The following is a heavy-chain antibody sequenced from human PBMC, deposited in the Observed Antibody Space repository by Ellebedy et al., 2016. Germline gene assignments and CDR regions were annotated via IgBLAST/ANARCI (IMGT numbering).Heavy chain of an antibody. CDR2: IYTSGST. CDR1: GGSISGYY. Sequence: SETLSLTXTVSGGSISGYYWSWIRQPAGKGLEWIGRIYTSGSTNYNPSLKSRVTMSVDTSKNQFSLNLSSVTAADTAVYFCARDKGILAAGDFDSWGQGTLVTVSS. V-gene: IGHV4-4*07. J-gene: IGHJ4*02. D-gene: IGHD6-13*01. CDR3: ARDKGILAAGDFDS.